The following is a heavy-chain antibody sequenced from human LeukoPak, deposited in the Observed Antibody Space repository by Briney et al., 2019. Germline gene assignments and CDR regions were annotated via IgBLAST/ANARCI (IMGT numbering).Heavy chain of an antibody. J-gene: IGHJ4*02. CDR1: GYSFTSYW. Sequence: GESLKISCKGSGYSFTSYWISWVRQMPGKGLGWMGRIDPSDSYTNYSPSFQGHVTISADKSISTAYLQWSSLKASDTAMYYCAREGITMVRGVISGFDYWGQGTLVTVSS. V-gene: IGHV5-10-1*01. CDR3: AREGITMVRGVISGFDY. D-gene: IGHD3-10*01. CDR2: IDPSDSYT.